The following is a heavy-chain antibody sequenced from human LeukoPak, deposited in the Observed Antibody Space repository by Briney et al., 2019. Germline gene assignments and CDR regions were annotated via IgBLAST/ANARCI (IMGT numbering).Heavy chain of an antibody. CDR1: GFTFSSYW. V-gene: IGHV3-74*01. CDR2: ISSDGSST. Sequence: GGSLRLSCAASGFTFSSYWMHWVRQAPGKGLVWVSRISSDGSSTSYADSVKGRFTIFRDNAKNTLYLQMNSLGAEDTAVYYCARDVCSSTSCYFDYWGQGTLVTVSS. CDR3: ARDVCSSTSCYFDY. D-gene: IGHD2-2*01. J-gene: IGHJ4*02.